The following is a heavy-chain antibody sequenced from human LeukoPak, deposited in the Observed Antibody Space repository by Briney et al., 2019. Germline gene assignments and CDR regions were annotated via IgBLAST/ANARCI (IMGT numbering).Heavy chain of an antibody. CDR2: IYYTGST. CDR3: ARGGCSSTSCYSV. CDR1: GGSISTYY. J-gene: IGHJ4*02. V-gene: IGHV4-59*08. Sequence: KPSETLSLTCTVSGGSISTYYWSWIRQPPGKGLEWIGYIYYTGSTNYNPSLKSRVTISVDTSKNQFSLKLSSATAADTAVYYCARGGCSSTSCYSVWGQGTLVTVSS. D-gene: IGHD2-2*01.